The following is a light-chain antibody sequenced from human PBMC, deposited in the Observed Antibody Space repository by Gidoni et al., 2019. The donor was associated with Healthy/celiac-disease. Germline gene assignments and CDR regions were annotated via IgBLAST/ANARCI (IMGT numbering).Light chain of an antibody. Sequence: DSQLTQSPSSLSASVGDRVTITCRASQSISSYLNWYQQKPGKAPKLLIYAASSLQSGVPSRFSGSGSGTDFTLTISSLQPEDFATYYCQQGYSTPQTFXQXTKVEIK. CDR3: QQGYSTPQT. CDR2: AAS. V-gene: IGKV1-39*01. J-gene: IGKJ1*01. CDR1: QSISSY.